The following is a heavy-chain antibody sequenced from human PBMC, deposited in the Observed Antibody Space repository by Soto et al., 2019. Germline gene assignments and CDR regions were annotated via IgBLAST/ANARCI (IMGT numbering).Heavy chain of an antibody. CDR3: ARQAARNYIDS. Sequence: GGSLRLSCVASGFTFSDYPMSWIRQAPGKGLEWLAFIDSRGRTLSYADSVRGRFTISRDNAENSVYLQMDSLRADDTAVYYCARQAARNYIDSWGQGNSVTVSS. V-gene: IGHV3-11*01. J-gene: IGHJ4*02. CDR2: IDSRGRTL. D-gene: IGHD6-6*01. CDR1: GFTFSDYP.